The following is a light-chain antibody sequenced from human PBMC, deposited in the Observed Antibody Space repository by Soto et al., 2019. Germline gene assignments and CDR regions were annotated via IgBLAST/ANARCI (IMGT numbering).Light chain of an antibody. Sequence: QSALTQPPSASGSPGQSVAISCTGTSSDVGGYNYVSWYQQHPGKAPKLMIYVFNKRPSGVPDRFYGSKSGNTASLTVSGLQAEDEADYYCSSFSGRSNVFGTGTKVTVL. CDR3: SSFSGRSNV. CDR1: SSDVGGYNY. V-gene: IGLV2-8*01. CDR2: VFN. J-gene: IGLJ1*01.